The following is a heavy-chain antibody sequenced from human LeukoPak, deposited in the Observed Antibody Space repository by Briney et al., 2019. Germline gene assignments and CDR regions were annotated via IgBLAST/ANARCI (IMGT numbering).Heavy chain of an antibody. Sequence: GGSLRLSCAASGFTFSSYGMSWVRQAPGKGLEWVSAISGSGGSTYYADSVKGRFTISRDNSKNTLYLQMNSLRAEDTAVYYCAKTRDGSGSYYTYYFDYWGQGTLVTVSS. D-gene: IGHD3-10*01. CDR1: GFTFSSYG. CDR2: ISGSGGST. V-gene: IGHV3-23*01. CDR3: AKTRDGSGSYYTYYFDY. J-gene: IGHJ4*02.